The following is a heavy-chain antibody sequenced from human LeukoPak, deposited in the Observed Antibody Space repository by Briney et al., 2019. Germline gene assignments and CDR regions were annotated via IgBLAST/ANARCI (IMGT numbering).Heavy chain of an antibody. CDR2: IYPGDSDT. D-gene: IGHD6-19*01. CDR1: GYTFSNNW. J-gene: IGHJ5*02. V-gene: IGHV5-51*01. CDR3: ARNESNSGWSFDP. Sequence: GESLKISCKGSGYTFSNNWIAWVRQMPGKGLEWVGIIYPGDSDTRYSPSFQGQVTISADKSLSTAYLRWTSLKASDTAMYYCARNESNSGWSFDPWGQGTLVTVSS.